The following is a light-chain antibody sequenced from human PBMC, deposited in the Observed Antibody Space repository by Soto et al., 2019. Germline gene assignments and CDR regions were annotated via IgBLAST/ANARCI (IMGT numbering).Light chain of an antibody. CDR3: QQYGSSRWT. Sequence: EIVLTPSPATLSLSPGERATLSCRASQSVSSSYLAWYQQKPGQAPRLLIYGASSRATGIPDRFSGSGSGTDFTLTISRLEPEDFAVYYCQQYGSSRWTFGQGTKVDIK. CDR1: QSVSSSY. CDR2: GAS. J-gene: IGKJ1*01. V-gene: IGKV3-20*01.